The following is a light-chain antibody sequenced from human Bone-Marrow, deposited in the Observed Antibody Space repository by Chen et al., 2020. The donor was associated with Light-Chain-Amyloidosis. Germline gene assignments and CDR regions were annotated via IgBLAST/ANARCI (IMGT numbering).Light chain of an antibody. CDR2: DDS. V-gene: IGLV3-21*02. CDR1: NIGSTS. J-gene: IGLJ3*02. CDR3: QVWDRGSDRPV. Sequence: SYVLTQPSSVSVAPGQTATIACGGNNIGSTSVHWYQQTPGQAPLLVVYDDSDRPSGIPVRLSGSNCGNTATLTISRVEAGDEADYYCQVWDRGSDRPVFGGGTKLTVL.